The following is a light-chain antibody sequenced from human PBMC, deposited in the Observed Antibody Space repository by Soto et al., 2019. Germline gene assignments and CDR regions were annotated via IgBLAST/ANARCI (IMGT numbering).Light chain of an antibody. Sequence: EIVLTQSPGTLSLSPGDRATLSCRASQSVSTTYLAWYQQKFGQAPRLLVYGASSRATGIPDRFSGSGSGTDFTLTISRLEPEEFAVYYCQQYGGSSWTFGQGTKVEIK. J-gene: IGKJ1*01. CDR2: GAS. CDR3: QQYGGSSWT. CDR1: QSVSTTY. V-gene: IGKV3-20*01.